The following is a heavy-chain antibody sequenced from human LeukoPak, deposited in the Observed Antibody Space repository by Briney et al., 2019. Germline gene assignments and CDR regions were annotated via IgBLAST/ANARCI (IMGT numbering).Heavy chain of an antibody. Sequence: QPGGSLRLSCAASGFTFSSYTMHWVRQAPGKGLEWVAVISYDGSNKYYADSVKGRFTISRDSSKNTLYLQMNSLRAEDTAVYYCAREDSSSWRIVTKLDYWGQGTLVTVSS. V-gene: IGHV3-30-3*01. J-gene: IGHJ4*02. D-gene: IGHD6-13*01. CDR2: ISYDGSNK. CDR1: GFTFSSYT. CDR3: AREDSSSWRIVTKLDY.